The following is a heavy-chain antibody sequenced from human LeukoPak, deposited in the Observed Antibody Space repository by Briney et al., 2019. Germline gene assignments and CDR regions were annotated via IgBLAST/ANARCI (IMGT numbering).Heavy chain of an antibody. V-gene: IGHV3-7*01. CDR2: IKQDGSER. CDR1: GFPFSEYW. J-gene: IGHJ4*02. CDR3: GRNSGYSSG. Sequence: GGSLRLSCAASGFPFSEYWMTWVRQAPGKGLEWVANIKQDGSERYYVDSVKGRFTISRDNAKNVLYLQMNSLRVEDTAVYYCGRNSGYSSGWGQGTLATVSS. D-gene: IGHD6-19*01.